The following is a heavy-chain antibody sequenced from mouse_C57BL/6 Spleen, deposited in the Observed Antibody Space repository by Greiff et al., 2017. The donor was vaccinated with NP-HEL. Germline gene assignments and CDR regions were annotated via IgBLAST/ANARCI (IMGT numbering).Heavy chain of an antibody. D-gene: IGHD1-1*01. V-gene: IGHV5-12*01. CDR3: ATTVVAHYAMDD. Sequence: EVQLVESGGGLVQPGGSLKLSCAASGFTFSDYYMYWVRQTPEKRLEWVAYISNGGGSTYYPDTVKGRFTISRDNAKNTLYLQMSRLKSEDTAMYYCATTVVAHYAMDDWGQGTSVTVSS. CDR2: ISNGGGST. CDR1: GFTFSDYY. J-gene: IGHJ4*01.